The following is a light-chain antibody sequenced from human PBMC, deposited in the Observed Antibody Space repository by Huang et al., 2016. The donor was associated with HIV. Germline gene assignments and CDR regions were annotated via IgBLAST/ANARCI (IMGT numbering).Light chain of an antibody. Sequence: DIQMTQSPSSLSASVGDRVTIPCRASQGIRNSLAWYQQKPGRAPKLLLYGASRLQSGVPSRFSGSGFGTDYTLTISSLQPEDFATYYCQQYYSTPSLTFGGGTKVEIK. J-gene: IGKJ4*01. CDR1: QGIRNS. CDR2: GAS. V-gene: IGKV1-NL1*01. CDR3: QQYYSTPSLT.